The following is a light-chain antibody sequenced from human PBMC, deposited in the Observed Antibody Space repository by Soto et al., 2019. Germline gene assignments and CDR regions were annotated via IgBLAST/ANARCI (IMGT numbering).Light chain of an antibody. CDR3: QPYNNCPHFT. J-gene: IGKJ3*01. Sequence: EIVMTQSPATLSVSPGERATLSCRATQSVSSNLAWYQQKPGQAPRLLIYGASTSATGIPARFSGSGSGTEFTLAISSLQSEAFPVYYCQPYNNCPHFTFGPGTKVYVE. V-gene: IGKV3-15*01. CDR1: QSVSSN. CDR2: GAS.